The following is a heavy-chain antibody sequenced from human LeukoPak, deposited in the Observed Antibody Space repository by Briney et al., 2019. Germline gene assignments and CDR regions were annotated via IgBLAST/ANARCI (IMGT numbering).Heavy chain of an antibody. Sequence: PGGSLRLSCAASGFIVSGDFMSWVRQAPGKGLEWVSVIYSDGSTYYADSVKGRFTISRDNSKNTLDLQMTGLRAEDTAVYYCARERGRGRDSPWFDYWGQGTLDTVSS. V-gene: IGHV3-53*01. D-gene: IGHD1-26*01. CDR1: GFIVSGDF. CDR3: ARERGRGRDSPWFDY. J-gene: IGHJ4*02. CDR2: IYSDGST.